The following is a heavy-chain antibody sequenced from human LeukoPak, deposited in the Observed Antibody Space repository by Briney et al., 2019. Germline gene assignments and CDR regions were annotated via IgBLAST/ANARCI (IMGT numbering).Heavy chain of an antibody. CDR1: GFTFDDYG. V-gene: IGHV3-20*04. CDR3: ARDQYYYDSSGYYREYLQH. D-gene: IGHD3-22*01. J-gene: IGHJ1*01. CDR2: INWNGGST. Sequence: RPGGSLRLSCAASGFTFDDYGMSWVRQAPGKGLEWVSGINWNGGSTGYADSVKGRFTISRDNAKNSLYLQMNSLRAEDTALYYCARDQYYYDSSGYYREYLQHWGQGTLVTVSS.